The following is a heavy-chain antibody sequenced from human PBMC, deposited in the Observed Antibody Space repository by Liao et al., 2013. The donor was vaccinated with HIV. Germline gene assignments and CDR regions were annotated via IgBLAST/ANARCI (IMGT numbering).Heavy chain of an antibody. D-gene: IGHD7-27*01. Sequence: QVQLQQWGAGLLKPSETLSLTCAVYDGSFSGYYWSWIRQPPGKGLEWIGYIYYSGSTNYNPSLKSRVTISVDTSKNQFSLKLSSVTAADTAVYYCASINWGSLYYFDYWGQGTLVTVSS. J-gene: IGHJ4*02. CDR2: IYYSGST. V-gene: IGHV4-34*11. CDR1: DGSFSGYY. CDR3: ASINWGSLYYFDY.